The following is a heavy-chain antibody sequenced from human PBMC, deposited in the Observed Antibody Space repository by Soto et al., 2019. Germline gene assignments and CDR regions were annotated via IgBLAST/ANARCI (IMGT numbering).Heavy chain of an antibody. Sequence: GGSLRLSCAASGFTFSSYAMSWVRQAPGKGLEWVSAISGSGGSTYYADSVKGRFTISRDNSKNTLYLQMNSLRAEDTAVYYCAKDRGVAGGPHNWFDPWGQGTLVTVSS. V-gene: IGHV3-23*01. J-gene: IGHJ5*02. CDR3: AKDRGVAGGPHNWFDP. D-gene: IGHD6-19*01. CDR1: GFTFSSYA. CDR2: ISGSGGST.